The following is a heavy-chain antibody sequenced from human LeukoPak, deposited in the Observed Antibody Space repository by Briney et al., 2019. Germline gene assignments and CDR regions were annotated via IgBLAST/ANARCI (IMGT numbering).Heavy chain of an antibody. V-gene: IGHV3-23*01. CDR3: AKDRRGIAAAAPDY. Sequence: GGSLRLSCAASGFTFSRYAMHWVRQAPGKGLEWVSAISGSGGSTYYADSVKGRFTISRDNSKNTLYLQMNSLRAEDTAVYYCAKDRRGIAAAAPDYWGQGTLVTVSS. J-gene: IGHJ4*02. CDR2: ISGSGGST. CDR1: GFTFSRYA. D-gene: IGHD6-13*01.